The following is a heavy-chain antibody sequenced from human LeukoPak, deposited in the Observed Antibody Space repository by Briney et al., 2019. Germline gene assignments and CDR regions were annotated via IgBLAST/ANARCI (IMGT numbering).Heavy chain of an antibody. D-gene: IGHD5-12*01. V-gene: IGHV3-23*01. CDR1: GFTLSNYA. Sequence: GGTLRLSCAVSGFTLSNYAMSWVRQAPGKGLEWVSGISSSGGSTYYPDSVKGRFTISRDNSKNTLYLQMNSLRAEDTAVYYCAKGPVATLDYWGQGTLVTVSS. J-gene: IGHJ4*02. CDR3: AKGPVATLDY. CDR2: ISSSGGST.